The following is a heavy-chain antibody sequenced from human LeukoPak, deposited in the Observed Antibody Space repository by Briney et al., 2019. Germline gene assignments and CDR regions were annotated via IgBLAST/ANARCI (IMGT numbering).Heavy chain of an antibody. D-gene: IGHD3-3*01. Sequence: SETLSLTCAVYGGSLNGHYWSWIRQPPGKGLEWIGEGSESGGTKFNPSLKSRVTISADTSKNQFSLKLISVTAADTAVYYCAKNGQSGFSFDPWGQGTLVIVSS. CDR3: AKNGQSGFSFDP. V-gene: IGHV4-34*01. J-gene: IGHJ5*02. CDR1: GGSLNGHY. CDR2: GSESGGT.